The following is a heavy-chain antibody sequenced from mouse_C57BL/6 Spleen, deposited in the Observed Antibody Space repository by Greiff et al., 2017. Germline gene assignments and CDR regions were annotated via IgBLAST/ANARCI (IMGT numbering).Heavy chain of an antibody. V-gene: IGHV1-52*01. CDR1: GYTFTSYW. CDR2: IDPSDSET. Sequence: QVQLQQSGAELVRPGASVKLSCKASGYTFTSYWMHWVKQRPMQGLEWIGNIDPSDSETNYTQKFKAQATLTVDKSSSTAYMQLGSLTSEDSEVYYCARGGLLRPVEAWFAYWGQGTLVTVSA. CDR3: ARGGLLRPVEAWFAY. J-gene: IGHJ3*01. D-gene: IGHD1-2*01.